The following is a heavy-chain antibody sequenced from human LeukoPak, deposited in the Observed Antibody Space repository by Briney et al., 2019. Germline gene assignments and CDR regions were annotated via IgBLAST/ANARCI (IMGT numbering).Heavy chain of an antibody. CDR1: GDSVSSDSAA. V-gene: IGHV6-1*01. Sequence: SQTLSLTCAISGDSVSSDSAAWNWIRQSPSRGLEWLARTYFRSKWYYDYALAVKGRITINPDTSKNQFSLQLNSVTPEDTAVYYCARAQAESRQLVSGSMKYFQHWGQGTLVTVSS. J-gene: IGHJ1*01. CDR2: TYFRSKWYY. D-gene: IGHD6-6*01. CDR3: ARAQAESRQLVSGSMKYFQH.